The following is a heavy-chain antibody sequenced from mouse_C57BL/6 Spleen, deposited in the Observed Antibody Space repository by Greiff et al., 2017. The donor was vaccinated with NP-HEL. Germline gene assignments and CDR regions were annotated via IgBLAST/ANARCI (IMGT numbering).Heavy chain of an antibody. CDR3: ASLYGSSYVYAMDY. J-gene: IGHJ4*01. D-gene: IGHD1-1*01. CDR2: ISYDGSN. Sequence: EVQLQESGPGLVKPSQSLSLTCSVTGYSITSGYYWNWIRQFPGNKLEWMGYISYDGSNNYNPSLKNRISITRDTSKNQFFLKLNSVTTEDTATYYCASLYGSSYVYAMDYWGQGTSVTVSS. V-gene: IGHV3-6*01. CDR1: GYSITSGYY.